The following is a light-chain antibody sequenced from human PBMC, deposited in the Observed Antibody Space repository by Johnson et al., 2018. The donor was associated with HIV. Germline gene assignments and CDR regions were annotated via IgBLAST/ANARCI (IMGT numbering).Light chain of an antibody. CDR1: SSNIGNSY. CDR2: DNN. CDR3: GSWDSSLSAFV. J-gene: IGLJ1*01. V-gene: IGLV1-51*01. Sequence: QSVLTQSPSVSAAPGQKVTISCSGSSSNIGNSYVSWYQQLPGTAPKLLIYDNNKRPSEIPDRFSGSKSGTSATLAITGLQTGDETDYYCGSWDSSLSAFVFGTGTKVTVL.